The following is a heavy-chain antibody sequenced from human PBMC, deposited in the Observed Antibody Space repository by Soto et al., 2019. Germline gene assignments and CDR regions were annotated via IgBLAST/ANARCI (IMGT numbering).Heavy chain of an antibody. V-gene: IGHV4-59*01. Sequence: PSETLSLTCTISGGSISVYYWSWIRQSPRQGLEWIGYVYDNGRPYYSPSLKSRVIISADTSKNQISLKLTSAPAPDTAVYYCARGVGSSPPQYWGRGAPVTVSS. CDR3: ARGVGSSPPQY. D-gene: IGHD1-26*01. J-gene: IGHJ4*02. CDR2: VYDNGRP. CDR1: GGSISVYY.